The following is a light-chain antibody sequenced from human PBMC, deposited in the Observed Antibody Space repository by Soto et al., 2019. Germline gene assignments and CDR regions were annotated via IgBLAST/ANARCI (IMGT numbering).Light chain of an antibody. CDR3: QKHDGVPL. V-gene: IGKV1-33*01. Sequence: IRLTHSPSSLPASVGEGVTIPCQASQDIINHLNWYQQKPGKAPNLLIYDASDLETGVPSRFSGGGSGTFFSFTINSLQPEDIATYYCQKHDGVPLFGPGTKVEIK. J-gene: IGKJ3*01. CDR2: DAS. CDR1: QDIINH.